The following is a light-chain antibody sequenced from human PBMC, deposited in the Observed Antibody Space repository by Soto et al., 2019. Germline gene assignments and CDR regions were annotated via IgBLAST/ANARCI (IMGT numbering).Light chain of an antibody. J-gene: IGKJ5*01. CDR1: QSVSSY. Sequence: EISLTQSPATLSLSPGERATLSCRASQSVSSYLAWYQQKPGQAPRLLIYDASNRATGIPARFSGSGSGTDFTLTISSLEPEAFAVYYCQQCRNWPRGTFGQGTRLEIK. V-gene: IGKV3-11*01. CDR2: DAS. CDR3: QQCRNWPRGT.